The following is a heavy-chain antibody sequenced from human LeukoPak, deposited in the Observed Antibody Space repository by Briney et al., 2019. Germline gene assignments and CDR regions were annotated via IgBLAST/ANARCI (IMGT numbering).Heavy chain of an antibody. CDR3: AKDACNSGGSFCNFDY. CDR2: ISGSGDTT. Sequence: GGSLRLSCAASGFTFSTSAMSWVRQTPGKGLEWVSDISGSGDTTYYADSVKGRFTISRDNSKNTLYLQMSTLRAEDTAVYYCAKDACNSGGSFCNFDYWGQGTLVTVSS. D-gene: IGHD1-26*01. J-gene: IGHJ4*02. V-gene: IGHV3-23*01. CDR1: GFTFSTSA.